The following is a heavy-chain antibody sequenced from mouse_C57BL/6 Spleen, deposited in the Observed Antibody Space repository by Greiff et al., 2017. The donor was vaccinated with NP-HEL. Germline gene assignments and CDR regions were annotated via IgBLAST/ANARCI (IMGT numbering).Heavy chain of an antibody. CDR3: ARPPHYYSISFGY. CDR2: IDPSDSYT. Sequence: VQLQQPGAELVMPGASVKLSCKASGYTFTSYWMHWVKQRPGQGLEWIGEIDPSDSYTNYNQKFKGKSTLTVDKSSSTAYMQLSSPTSEDSSVYYCARPPHYYSISFGYWGQGTTLTVSS. V-gene: IGHV1-69*01. J-gene: IGHJ2*01. CDR1: GYTFTSYW. D-gene: IGHD2-5*01.